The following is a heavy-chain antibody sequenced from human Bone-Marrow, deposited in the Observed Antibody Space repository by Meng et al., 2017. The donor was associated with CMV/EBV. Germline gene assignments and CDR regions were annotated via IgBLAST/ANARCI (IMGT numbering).Heavy chain of an antibody. D-gene: IGHD6-19*01. CDR3: ARDGIAVAGTGIDY. J-gene: IGHJ4*02. CDR1: GSPFTGYY. V-gene: IGHV1-2*02. CDR2: INPNSGGT. Sequence: SGSPFTGYYMHWARQAPGQGLEWMGWINPNSGGTNYAQKFQGRVTMTRDTSISTAYMELSRLRSDDTAVYYCARDGIAVAGTGIDYWGQGTLVTVSS.